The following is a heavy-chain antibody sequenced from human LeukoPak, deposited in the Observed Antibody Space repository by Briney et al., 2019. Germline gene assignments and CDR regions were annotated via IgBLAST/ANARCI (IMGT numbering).Heavy chain of an antibody. CDR3: AKGVEWLVAGLIDD. Sequence: PGGSLRLSCAASGFTFSTYGMGWVRQAPGNGLAWVSGISASGDSTYNAESVRGRFTISRDNSKNMLYLQMNSLRVDDTAVYYCAKGVEWLVAGLIDDWGQGTLVSVSS. D-gene: IGHD3-3*01. J-gene: IGHJ4*02. CDR2: ISASGDST. V-gene: IGHV3-23*01. CDR1: GFTFSTYG.